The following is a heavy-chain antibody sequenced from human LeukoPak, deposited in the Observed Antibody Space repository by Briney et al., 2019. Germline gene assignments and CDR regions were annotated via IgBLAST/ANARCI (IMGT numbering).Heavy chain of an antibody. D-gene: IGHD3-3*01. CDR2: ISGSGGST. V-gene: IGHV3-23*01. CDR3: ASSLPPVLEWAGDYYYYYGMDV. J-gene: IGHJ6*02. CDR1: GFTFSSYA. Sequence: PGGSLRLSCAASGFTFSSYAMSWVRQAPGKGLGWVSAISGSGGSTYYADSVKGRFTISRDNSKNTLYLQMNSLRAEDTAVYYCASSLPPVLEWAGDYYYYYGMDVWGQGTTVTVSS.